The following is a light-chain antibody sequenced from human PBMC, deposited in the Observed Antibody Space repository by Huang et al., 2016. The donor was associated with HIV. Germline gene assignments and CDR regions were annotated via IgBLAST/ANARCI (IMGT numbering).Light chain of an antibody. J-gene: IGKJ2*01. V-gene: IGKV3-15*01. CDR2: DAS. CDR3: QQYNNWPGT. CDR1: QSVNTD. Sequence: EIVMTQSPVTLSVSLGERASLSCRASQSVNTDLAWYQQKPGQTPRLLIYDASTRATDVPARFSGSGSGTEFTLTISSLQSEDFAVYSCQQYNNWPGTFGQGTKVEIK.